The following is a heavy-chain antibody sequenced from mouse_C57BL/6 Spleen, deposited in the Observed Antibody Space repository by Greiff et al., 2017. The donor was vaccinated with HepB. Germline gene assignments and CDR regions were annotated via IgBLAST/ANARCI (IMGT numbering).Heavy chain of an antibody. Sequence: QVQLQQSGAELAKPGASVKLSCKASGYTFTSYWMHWVKQRPGQGLEWIGYINPSSGYTKYNQKFKDKATLTADKSSSTAYMQLSSLTYEDSAVYYCARYYDGSSYVHWYFDVWGTGTTVTVSA. J-gene: IGHJ1*03. CDR3: ARYYDGSSYVHWYFDV. V-gene: IGHV1-7*01. CDR1: GYTFTSYW. D-gene: IGHD1-1*01. CDR2: INPSSGYT.